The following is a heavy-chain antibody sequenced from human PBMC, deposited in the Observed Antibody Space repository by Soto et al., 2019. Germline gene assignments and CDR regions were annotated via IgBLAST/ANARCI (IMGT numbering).Heavy chain of an antibody. CDR1: GFTFSTYT. V-gene: IGHV3-23*01. CDR2: ISGSGGSP. J-gene: IGHJ4*02. Sequence: EVQLLESGGALLQPGGSLRLSCVASGFTFSTYTMAWVRQAPGKGLEWVSDISGSGGSPSYADSVQGRFSISRDNPRNTLYMQMNSLRAEDTAMYYCAKARCSTANGYVPDYWGQGSVVTV. D-gene: IGHD2-2*01. CDR3: AKARCSTANGYVPDY.